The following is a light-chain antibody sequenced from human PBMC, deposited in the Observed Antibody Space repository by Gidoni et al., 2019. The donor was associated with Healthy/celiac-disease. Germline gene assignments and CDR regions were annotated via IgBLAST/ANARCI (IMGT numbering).Light chain of an antibody. CDR3: QQRSNWPT. J-gene: IGKJ2*01. CDR2: DAS. Sequence: EIVLTQSPAPLSSSPGERATLSCTASQIVSSYLAWYQQKPGQAPRLLIYDASNRATGIPARFSGSGSRTDFTLTISSLEPEDFAVYYCQQRSNWPTFGQGTKLEIK. CDR1: QIVSSY. V-gene: IGKV3-11*01.